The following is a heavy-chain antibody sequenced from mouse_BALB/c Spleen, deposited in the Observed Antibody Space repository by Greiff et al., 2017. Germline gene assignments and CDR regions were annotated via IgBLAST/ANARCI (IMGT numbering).Heavy chain of an antibody. CDR2: ISCYNGAT. CDR1: GYSFTGYY. D-gene: IGHD2-14*01. V-gene: IGHV1S34*01. J-gene: IGHJ4*01. CDR3: TKKLRYGAMDY. Sequence: LVKTGASVKISCKASGYSFTGYYMHWVKQSHGKSLEWIGYISCYNGATSYNQKFKGKATFTVDTSSSTAYMQFNSLTSEDSAVYYCTKKLRYGAMDYWGQGTSVTVSS.